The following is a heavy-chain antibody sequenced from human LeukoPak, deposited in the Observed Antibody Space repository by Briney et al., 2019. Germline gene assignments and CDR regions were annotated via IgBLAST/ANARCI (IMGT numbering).Heavy chain of an antibody. CDR2: ISSSSSYI. Sequence: GGSLRLSCAASGFTFSSYSMNWVRQAPGKGLEWVSSISSSSSYIYYADSVKGRFTISRDNAKNSLYLQMNSLRAEDTAVYYCARVGRLLPNFDYWGQGTLVTVPS. D-gene: IGHD2-21*02. CDR3: ARVGRLLPNFDY. J-gene: IGHJ4*02. V-gene: IGHV3-21*01. CDR1: GFTFSSYS.